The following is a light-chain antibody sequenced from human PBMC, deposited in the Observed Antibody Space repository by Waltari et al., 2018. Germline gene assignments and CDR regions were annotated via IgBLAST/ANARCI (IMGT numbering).Light chain of an antibody. Sequence: QSALTQPRSVSGSPGQSVAISCTGSSSDVGGYDYVSWYQQHPGKAPKLMIYNVNERPSGVPDRFSGSKSGNTASLTISGLQAEDEADYYCLSFGGGQFGGGTKLTVL. J-gene: IGLJ3*02. CDR3: LSFGGGQ. CDR2: NVN. CDR1: SSDVGGYDY. V-gene: IGLV2-11*01.